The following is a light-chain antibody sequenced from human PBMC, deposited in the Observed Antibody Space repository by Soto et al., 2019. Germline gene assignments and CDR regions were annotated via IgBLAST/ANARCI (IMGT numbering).Light chain of an antibody. V-gene: IGKV3D-15*01. CDR1: QSVSIN. Sequence: EIVLTQSPATLSLSAGERTTLSCRASQSVSINLAWYQQKPGQAPRLLIYGASSRATGIPARFSGSGSGTEFTLTISSLQSEDFAVYYCQQYNNWPPITFGQGTRLEIK. J-gene: IGKJ5*01. CDR3: QQYNNWPPIT. CDR2: GAS.